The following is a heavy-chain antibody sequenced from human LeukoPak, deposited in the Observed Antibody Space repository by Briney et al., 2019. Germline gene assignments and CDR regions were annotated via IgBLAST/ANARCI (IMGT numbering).Heavy chain of an antibody. Sequence: SETLSLTCAVSGGSISSGANSWSWIRQPPGKGLEWIGYTYYSGSTYYNPSLKSRVTISVDTSKNQFSLKLSSVTAADTAVYYCARDQTRSYYFDYWGQGTLVTVSS. CDR2: TYYSGST. CDR3: ARDQTRSYYFDY. J-gene: IGHJ4*02. CDR1: GGSISSGANS. D-gene: IGHD4-17*01. V-gene: IGHV4-30-4*07.